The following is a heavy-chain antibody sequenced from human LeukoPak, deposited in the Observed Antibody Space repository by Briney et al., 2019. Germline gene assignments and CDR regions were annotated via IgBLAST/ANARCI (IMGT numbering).Heavy chain of an antibody. Sequence: SETLSLTCTVSGGSVSSHYWSWIRQPPGKGMEWIGYIYYSGSTNHNPSLKSRVTISVDMSKNQFSLNLNSVTAADTAVYYCARHGGRAGGELLEFDFWGQGTMVTVSS. CDR2: IYYSGST. V-gene: IGHV4-59*08. D-gene: IGHD1-26*01. CDR3: ARHGGRAGGELLEFDF. J-gene: IGHJ3*01. CDR1: GGSVSSHY.